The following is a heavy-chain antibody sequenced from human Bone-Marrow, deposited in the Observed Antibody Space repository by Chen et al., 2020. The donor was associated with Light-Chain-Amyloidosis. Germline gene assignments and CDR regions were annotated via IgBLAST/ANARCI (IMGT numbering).Heavy chain of an antibody. V-gene: IGHV3-53*02. D-gene: IGHD3-3*01. Sequence: QVVETGGGLIQSGGSLRRSCAASGFTVGTNYMHWVRQAPGKGLEWVSVIYFGGKTFYADSVKGRFTISRDSVKNTIYLQMDSLRVEDTGVYYCARDEGMYTSGYYGLGMDVWGPGTTVVVSS. CDR1: GFTVGTNY. CDR3: ARDEGMYTSGYYGLGMDV. J-gene: IGHJ6*02. CDR2: IYFGGKT.